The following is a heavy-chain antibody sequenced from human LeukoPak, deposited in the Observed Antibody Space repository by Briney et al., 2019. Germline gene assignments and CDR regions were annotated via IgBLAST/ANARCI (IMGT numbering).Heavy chain of an antibody. CDR1: GFTFDDYA. V-gene: IGHV3-43D*03. J-gene: IGHJ4*02. Sequence: GGSLRLSCAASGFTFDDYAMHWVRQAPGKGLEWVSLISWDGGSTYYADSVKGRFTISRDNSKNSLYLQMNSLRAEDTALYYCAKDTDSSGWYPDYWGQGTLVTVSS. CDR2: ISWDGGST. D-gene: IGHD6-19*01. CDR3: AKDTDSSGWYPDY.